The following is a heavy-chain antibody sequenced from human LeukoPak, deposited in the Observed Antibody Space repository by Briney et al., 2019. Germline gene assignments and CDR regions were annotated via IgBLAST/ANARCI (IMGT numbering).Heavy chain of an antibody. CDR3: ARLPLTATGLYYFDY. CDR1: ESSICGYN. V-gene: IGHV4-4*09. CDR2: IYSSGSA. J-gene: IGHJ4*02. D-gene: IGHD1-20*01. Sequence: TLSHTCVDRESSICGYNGGLIGQPPVKELEWIGYIYSSGSANYNPSLKSRVTISVDTSKNQFSLKLSSVTAADTAVYYCARLPLTATGLYYFDYWGQGTLVTVSS.